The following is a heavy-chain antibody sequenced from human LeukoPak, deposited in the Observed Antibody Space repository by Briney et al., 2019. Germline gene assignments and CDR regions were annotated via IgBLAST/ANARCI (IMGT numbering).Heavy chain of an antibody. D-gene: IGHD2-2*02. CDR1: GYTCTSYY. Sequence: ASVKVSCKASGYTCTSYYMHWVRQAPGQGLEWMGIINPSGGSTSYAQRFQGRVTMTRDTSTSTVYMELSSLRSEDTAVYYCAREESGCSSTRCYNVMDNAFDIWGQGTMVTVSS. CDR3: AREESGCSSTRCYNVMDNAFDI. J-gene: IGHJ3*02. V-gene: IGHV1-46*01. CDR2: INPSGGST.